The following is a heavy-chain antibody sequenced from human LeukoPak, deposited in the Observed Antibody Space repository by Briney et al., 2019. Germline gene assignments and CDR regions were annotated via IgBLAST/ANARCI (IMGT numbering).Heavy chain of an antibody. CDR2: IIPILGIA. D-gene: IGHD6-13*01. Sequence: SVKVSCKASGGTFSSYAISWVRQAPGQGLEWMGRIIPILGIANYAQKFQGRVTITADESTSTAYMELSSLRSEDTAVYYCASSFRYSSWYYYNTPPDYWGQGTLVTVSS. CDR3: ASSFRYSSWYYYNTPPDY. CDR1: GGTFSSYA. J-gene: IGHJ4*02. V-gene: IGHV1-69*04.